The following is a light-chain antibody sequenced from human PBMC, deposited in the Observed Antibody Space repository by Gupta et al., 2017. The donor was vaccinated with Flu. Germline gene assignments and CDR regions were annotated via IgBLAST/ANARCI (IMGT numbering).Light chain of an antibody. CDR3: CSYAGSSTWV. CDR2: EVS. CDR1: SSDVGGYNY. Sequence: SITISCTGTSSDVGGYNYVSWYQQYPAKAPKVMIYEVSNRPSGVSNRFSGSKSGNTASLTISGLQAEDEADYYCCSYAGSSTWVFGTGTTVTVL. J-gene: IGLJ1*01. V-gene: IGLV2-14*01.